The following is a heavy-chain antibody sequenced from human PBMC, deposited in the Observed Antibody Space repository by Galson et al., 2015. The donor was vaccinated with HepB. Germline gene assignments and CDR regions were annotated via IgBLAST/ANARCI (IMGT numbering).Heavy chain of an antibody. CDR2: ISWNSGSI. CDR1: GFTFDDYA. D-gene: IGHD6-13*01. Sequence: SLRLSCAASGFTFDDYAMHWVRQAPGKGLEWVSGISWNSGSIGYADSVKGRFTISRDNAKNSLYLQMNSLRAEDTALYYCAKDRYSSSLESHYDYWGQGTLVTVSS. CDR3: AKDRYSSSLESHYDY. V-gene: IGHV3-9*01. J-gene: IGHJ4*02.